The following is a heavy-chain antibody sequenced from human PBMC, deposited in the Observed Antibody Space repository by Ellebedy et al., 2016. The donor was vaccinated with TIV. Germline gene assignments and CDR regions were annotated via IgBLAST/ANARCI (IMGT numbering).Heavy chain of an antibody. J-gene: IGHJ4*02. Sequence: SETLSLTXTVSGGSTSSYYWSWIRQPPGKGLEWIGNIYYSGSTNYNPSLKSRVTISLDTSKNQFSLNLTSVTAADTAIYYCARAGVNWGQGTLVTVSS. V-gene: IGHV4-59*01. CDR1: GGSTSSYY. D-gene: IGHD2-8*01. CDR3: ARAGVN. CDR2: IYYSGST.